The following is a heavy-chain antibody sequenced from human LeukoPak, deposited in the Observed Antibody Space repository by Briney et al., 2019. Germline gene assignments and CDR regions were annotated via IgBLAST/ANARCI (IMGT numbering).Heavy chain of an antibody. CDR3: TRGIAAGYFDF. Sequence: SVNVSCKASGGTVSGYPVSWVRQAPGQGLEWVGGIDTTSGSANYAQTFQGRVTITTDESTATVYLDLTSLRSEDTAVYYCTRGIAAGYFDFWGQGTLVTVSS. V-gene: IGHV1-69*05. CDR2: IDTTSGSA. D-gene: IGHD6-13*01. CDR1: GGTVSGYP. J-gene: IGHJ4*02.